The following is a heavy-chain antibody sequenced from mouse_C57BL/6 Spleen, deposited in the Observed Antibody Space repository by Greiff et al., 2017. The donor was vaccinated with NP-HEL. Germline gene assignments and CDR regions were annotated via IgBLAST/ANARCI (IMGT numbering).Heavy chain of an antibody. D-gene: IGHD2-4*01. CDR3: ARERIDYDVGNYFDY. J-gene: IGHJ2*01. V-gene: IGHV1-55*01. CDR1: GYTFTSYW. CDR2: IYPGSGST. Sequence: QVQLQQPGAELVKPGASVKMSCKASGYTFTSYWITWVKQRPGQGLEWIGDIYPGSGSTNYNEKFKSKATLTVDTSSSTAYMQLSSLTSEDSAVYYCARERIDYDVGNYFDYWGQGTTLTVSS.